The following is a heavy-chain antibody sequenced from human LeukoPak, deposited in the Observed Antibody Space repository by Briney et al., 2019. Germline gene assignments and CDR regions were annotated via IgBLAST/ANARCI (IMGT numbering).Heavy chain of an antibody. D-gene: IGHD3-10*01. Sequence: GGSLRLSCAASGFTFDDYAMHWVRHAPGKGLEWVSGISWNSGSIGYADSVKGRFTISRDNAKNSLYLQMNSLRAEDTALYYCAGTMVRGVIPNWFDPWGQGTLVTVSS. CDR2: ISWNSGSI. J-gene: IGHJ5*02. CDR3: AGTMVRGVIPNWFDP. CDR1: GFTFDDYA. V-gene: IGHV3-9*01.